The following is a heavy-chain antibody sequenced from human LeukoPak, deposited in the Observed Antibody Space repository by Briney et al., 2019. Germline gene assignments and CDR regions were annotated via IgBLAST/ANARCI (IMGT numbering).Heavy chain of an antibody. CDR3: ARERYPGVPAAMDY. CDR2: INPSDGST. CDR1: GYTFRSYY. J-gene: IGHJ4*02. V-gene: IGHV1-46*01. Sequence: ASVKVSCKASGYTFRSYYMHWVRQAPGQGLEWMGIINPSDGSTKYAQKFQGRLILTRDTSTNTVNMDLSSLRSEDTAVYYCARERYPGVPAAMDYWGQGTLVSVSS. D-gene: IGHD6-13*01.